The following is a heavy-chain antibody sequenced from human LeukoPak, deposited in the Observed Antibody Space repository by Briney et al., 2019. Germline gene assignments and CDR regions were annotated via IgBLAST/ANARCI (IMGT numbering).Heavy chain of an antibody. CDR3: ARDKIEGPTKLDY. CDR1: GFTFSSYW. J-gene: IGHJ4*02. V-gene: IGHV3-7*01. CDR2: IKQDESEK. D-gene: IGHD1-1*01. Sequence: RGSLRLSCAASGFTFSSYWMSWVRQAPGKGLEWVANIKQDESEKYVDSLKGRFTISRDNAKNSLYLQMNSLRAEDTAVYYCARDKIEGPTKLDYWGQGILVTVSS.